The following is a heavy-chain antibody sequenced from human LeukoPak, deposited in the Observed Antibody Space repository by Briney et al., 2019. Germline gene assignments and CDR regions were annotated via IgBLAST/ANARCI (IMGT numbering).Heavy chain of an antibody. Sequence: ASVKVSCKASGYTFTSYGISWVRQAPGQGLEWMGWISAYNGNTNYAQKLQGRVTMTTDTSTSTAYMELRSLRSDDTAVYYCARSAPEIAAAVNWFDPWGQGTLVTVSS. CDR3: ARSAPEIAAAVNWFDP. J-gene: IGHJ5*02. CDR1: GYTFTSYG. V-gene: IGHV1-18*04. D-gene: IGHD6-13*01. CDR2: ISAYNGNT.